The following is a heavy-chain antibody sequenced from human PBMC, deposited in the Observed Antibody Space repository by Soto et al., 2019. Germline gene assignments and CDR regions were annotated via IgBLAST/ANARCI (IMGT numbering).Heavy chain of an antibody. D-gene: IGHD4-17*01. CDR3: ARADAFNYGGKSGFDC. Sequence: EVQLVESGGGLVQPGGSLRLSCVASGFTFSRDWMHWVRKAPGKGLVWVAHIKSDGSDTKYADSVKGRFTISRDNAKNSVYLQMNGLRAEDTAVYYCARADAFNYGGKSGFDCWGQGTLVTVSS. J-gene: IGHJ4*02. CDR2: IKSDGSDT. V-gene: IGHV3-74*03. CDR1: GFTFSRDW.